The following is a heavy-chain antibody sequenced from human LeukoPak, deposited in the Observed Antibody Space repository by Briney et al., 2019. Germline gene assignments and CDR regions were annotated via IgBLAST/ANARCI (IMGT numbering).Heavy chain of an antibody. D-gene: IGHD7-27*01. J-gene: IGHJ4*02. CDR3: VKVGTRYYFDY. CDR1: GFTFSSYA. CDR2: ISGSGSST. V-gene: IGHV3-23*01. Sequence: GGSLRLSCAASGFTFSSYAMSWVRQAPGKGLEWVSAISGSGSSTYYADSVKGRFTISRDNSKNTLYLQMNSLRAEDTAVYYCVKVGTRYYFDYWGQGTLVTVSS.